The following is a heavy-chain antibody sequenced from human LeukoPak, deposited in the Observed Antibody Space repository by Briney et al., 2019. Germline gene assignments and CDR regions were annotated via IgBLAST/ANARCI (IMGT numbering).Heavy chain of an antibody. V-gene: IGHV1-8*02. CDR1: GYTVTPFE. D-gene: IGHD5-18*01. CDR2: VNPNSGDT. J-gene: IGHJ4*02. Sequence: GASVKVSCKASGYTVTPFEISWVRQAPGQGLEWMGWVNPNSGDTGYAQQIQGRVNLTRNTAIATAYMELSSLKSDDTAVYYCARVDTGLTYWGQGTLIIVSS. CDR3: ARVDTGLTY.